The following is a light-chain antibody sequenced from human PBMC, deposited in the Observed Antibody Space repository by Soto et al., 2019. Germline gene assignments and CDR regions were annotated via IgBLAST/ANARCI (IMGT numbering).Light chain of an antibody. J-gene: IGLJ2*01. V-gene: IGLV3-21*04. CDR1: NIGSKS. CDR2: YDS. Sequence: SSVLTQPPSVSVAPGKTARITCGGNNIGSKSVHWYPQKPGQAPILVIYYDSDRPSGIPERFSGSNSGNTATLTISRVEAGDEADYYCQVWSSSSDHVIFGGGTKVTVL. CDR3: QVWSSSSDHVI.